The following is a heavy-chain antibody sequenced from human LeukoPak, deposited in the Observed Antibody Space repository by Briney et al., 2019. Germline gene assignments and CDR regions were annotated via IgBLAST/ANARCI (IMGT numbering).Heavy chain of an antibody. J-gene: IGHJ4*02. CDR2: IIPIFGTA. V-gene: IGHV1-69*05. D-gene: IGHD3-22*01. Sequence: AASVKVSCKASGGTFSSYAISWVRQAPGPGLEWMGGIIPIFGTANYAQKFQGRVTITTDESTSTAYMELSSLRSEDTAVYYCARARYYYDSSGYYDYWGQGTLVTVSS. CDR3: ARARYYYDSSGYYDY. CDR1: GGTFSSYA.